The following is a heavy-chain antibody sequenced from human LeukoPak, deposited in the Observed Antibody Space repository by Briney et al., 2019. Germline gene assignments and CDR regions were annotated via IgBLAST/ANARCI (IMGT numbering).Heavy chain of an antibody. Sequence: GESLKISCKGSGYSFTSYWIGWVRQMPGKGLECMGIIYPGDSDTRYSPSFQGQVTISVDKSTSTAYLQWSSLKASDTAMYYCAREGGLGYCYGAYCDWGQGTLVTVSS. J-gene: IGHJ4*02. D-gene: IGHD2-15*01. V-gene: IGHV5-51*01. CDR2: IYPGDSDT. CDR1: GYSFTSYW. CDR3: AREGGLGYCYGAYCD.